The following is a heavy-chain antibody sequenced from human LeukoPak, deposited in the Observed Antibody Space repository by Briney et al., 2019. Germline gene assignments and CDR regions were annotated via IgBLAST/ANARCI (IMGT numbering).Heavy chain of an antibody. D-gene: IGHD7-27*01. J-gene: IGHJ3*02. CDR1: GGSISSGSYY. Sequence: PSQTLSLTCTVSGGSISSGSYYWSWIWQPAGKGLEWIGRIYTSGSTNYNPSLKSRVTISVDTSKNQFSLKLSSVTAADTAVYYCARYTGDLKTFDIWGQGTMVTVSS. V-gene: IGHV4-61*02. CDR2: IYTSGST. CDR3: ARYTGDLKTFDI.